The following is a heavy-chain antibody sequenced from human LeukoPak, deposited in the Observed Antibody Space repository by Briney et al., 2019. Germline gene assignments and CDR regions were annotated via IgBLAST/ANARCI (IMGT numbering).Heavy chain of an antibody. CDR2: ISSSSTI. CDR3: ASLPWFGGLSHWFDP. J-gene: IGHJ5*02. Sequence: GGSLRLSCAASGFTFSSYSMNWVRQAPGKGLEWVSYISSSSTIYYADSVKGRFTISRDNAKNSLYLQMNSLRAEDTAVYYCASLPWFGGLSHWFDPWGQGTLVTVSS. V-gene: IGHV3-48*01. D-gene: IGHD3-10*01. CDR1: GFTFSSYS.